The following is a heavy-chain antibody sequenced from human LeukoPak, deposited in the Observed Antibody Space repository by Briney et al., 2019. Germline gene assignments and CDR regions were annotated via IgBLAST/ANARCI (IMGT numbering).Heavy chain of an antibody. CDR2: FDPEDGET. V-gene: IGHV1-24*01. Sequence: GASVKVSCKVSGYTLTELSMHWVRQAPGKGLEWKGGFDPEDGETIYAQKFQGRVTMTRDTSTSTVYMEPSSLRSEDTAVYYCAREGFPPKISDFWSGLGPYYYYGMDVWGQGTTVTVSS. D-gene: IGHD3-3*01. J-gene: IGHJ6*02. CDR1: GYTLTELS. CDR3: AREGFPPKISDFWSGLGPYYYYGMDV.